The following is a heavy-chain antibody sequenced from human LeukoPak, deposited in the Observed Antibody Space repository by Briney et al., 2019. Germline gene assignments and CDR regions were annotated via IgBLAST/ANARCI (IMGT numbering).Heavy chain of an antibody. CDR2: INHSGST. CDR1: GGSITSGGYY. J-gene: IGHJ4*02. Sequence: SQTLSLTCTVSGGSITSGGYYWSWIRQPPGKGLEWIGEINHSGSTNYNPSLKSRVTISVDTSKNQFSLKLSSVTAADTAVYYCARGSRLDYDSSGYYYPPPFFDYWGQGTLVTVSS. V-gene: IGHV4-34*01. CDR3: ARGSRLDYDSSGYYYPPPFFDY. D-gene: IGHD3-22*01.